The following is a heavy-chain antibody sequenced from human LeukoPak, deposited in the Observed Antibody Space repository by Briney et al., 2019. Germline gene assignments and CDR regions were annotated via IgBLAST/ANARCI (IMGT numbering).Heavy chain of an antibody. V-gene: IGHV4-59*01. J-gene: IGHJ4*02. Sequence: SETLSLTCTVSGGSISSYYWSWIRQPPGKGLEWIGYIYYSGSTNYNPSLKSRVTISVDTSKNQFSLKPSSVTAADTAVYYCARTDFTFGGVIVFDYWGQGTLVTVSS. CDR1: GGSISSYY. CDR2: IYYSGST. D-gene: IGHD3-16*02. CDR3: ARTDFTFGGVIVFDY.